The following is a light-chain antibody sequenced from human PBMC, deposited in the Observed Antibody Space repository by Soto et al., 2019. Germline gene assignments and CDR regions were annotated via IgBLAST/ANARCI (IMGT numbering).Light chain of an antibody. J-gene: IGKJ1*01. CDR1: QTISNY. CDR3: QQSYSSPRT. V-gene: IGKV1-39*01. Sequence: DIQMTQSPSSLSASVGDSVTISCRASQTISNYLNWYQQKPGRAPKLLFYAASTLQIGVPSRFSGSGSGTDFVLTIKSLQPEDVAIYYCQQSYSSPRTFGQGTKVEL. CDR2: AAS.